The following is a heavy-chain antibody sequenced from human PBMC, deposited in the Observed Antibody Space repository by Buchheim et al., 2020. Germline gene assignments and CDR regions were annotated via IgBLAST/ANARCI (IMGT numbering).Heavy chain of an antibody. V-gene: IGHV3-23*01. CDR1: GFTFSSYA. D-gene: IGHD3-3*01. Sequence: EVQLLESGGGLVQPGGSLRLSCAASGFTFSSYAMSWVRQAPGKGLEWVSAISGSGGSTYYADSVKGRVTISRDNSKNTLYLQMNSLRAEDTAVYYCAKDDYDFWSGPYYYYGMDVWGQGTT. CDR3: AKDDYDFWSGPYYYYGMDV. CDR2: ISGSGGST. J-gene: IGHJ6*02.